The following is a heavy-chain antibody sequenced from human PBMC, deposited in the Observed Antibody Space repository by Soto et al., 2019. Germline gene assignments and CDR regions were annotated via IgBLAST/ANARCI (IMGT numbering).Heavy chain of an antibody. J-gene: IGHJ4*02. CDR2: INPGGGST. CDR1: GYTFTSYY. D-gene: IGHD6-13*01. V-gene: IGHV1-46*03. Sequence: GASVKVSCKASGYTFTSYYMHWVRQAPGQGLEWMGLINPGGGSTSYAQKFQGRVTMTRDTSTSTVYLELSSLRSEDTAVYYCVRGLATADYFDYWGQGSLVTVSS. CDR3: VRGLATADYFDY.